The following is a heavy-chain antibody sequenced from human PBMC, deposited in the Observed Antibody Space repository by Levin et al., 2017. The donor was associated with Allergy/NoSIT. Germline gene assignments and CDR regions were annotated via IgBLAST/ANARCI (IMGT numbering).Heavy chain of an antibody. CDR2: ISYDGSNK. D-gene: IGHD4-17*01. CDR1: GFTFSSYG. V-gene: IGHV3-30*18. CDR3: AKDYYGDYPDYFDY. Sequence: LSLTCAASGFTFSSYGMHWVRQAPGKGLEWVAVISYDGSNKYYADSVKGRFTISRDNSKNTLYLQMNSLRAEDTAVYYCAKDYYGDYPDYFDYWGQGTLVTVSS. J-gene: IGHJ4*02.